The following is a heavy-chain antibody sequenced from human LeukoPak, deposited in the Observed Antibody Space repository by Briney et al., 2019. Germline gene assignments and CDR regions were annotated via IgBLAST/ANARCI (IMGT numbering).Heavy chain of an antibody. CDR3: ARDGRRFFDWLLQGGSFDY. J-gene: IGHJ4*02. V-gene: IGHV1-46*01. CDR1: GYTFTSYY. D-gene: IGHD3-9*01. Sequence: GASVKVSCKASGYTFTSYYMHWVRQAPGQGLEWMGIINPSGGSTTYAQKFQGRGTMTRDMSTSTVYMELSSLRSEDTAVYYCARDGRRFFDWLLQGGSFDYWGQGTLVTVSS. CDR2: INPSGGST.